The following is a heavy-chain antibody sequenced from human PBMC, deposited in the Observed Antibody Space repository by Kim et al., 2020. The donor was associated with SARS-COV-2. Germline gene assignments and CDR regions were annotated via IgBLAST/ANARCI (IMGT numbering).Heavy chain of an antibody. CDR1: GFTFSSYE. J-gene: IGHJ6*02. Sequence: GGSLRLSCAASGFTFSSYEMNWVRQAPGKGLEWVSYISSSGSTIYYADSVKGRFTISRDNAKNSLYLQMNSLRAEDTAVYYCASGTIRFLEWLPYSYYGMDVWGQGTTVTVSS. CDR3: ASGTIRFLEWLPYSYYGMDV. CDR2: ISSSGSTI. D-gene: IGHD3-3*01. V-gene: IGHV3-48*03.